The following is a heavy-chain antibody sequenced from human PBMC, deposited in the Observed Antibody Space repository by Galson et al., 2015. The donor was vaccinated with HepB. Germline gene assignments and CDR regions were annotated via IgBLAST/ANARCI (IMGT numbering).Heavy chain of an antibody. J-gene: IGHJ5*02. Sequence: SLRLSCAASGFIVSDNFMSWVRQAPGKGLEWVSIIDSGGGTYYADSVKGRFTIFRDNSKNTMYLQMNSLRGEDTAVYYCARDTRRYCTSGTMCAVGPGWFDHWGQGTLVTVSS. CDR1: GFIVSDNF. D-gene: IGHD2-8*01. CDR2: IDSGGGT. CDR3: ARDTRRYCTSGTMCAVGPGWFDH. V-gene: IGHV3-53*01.